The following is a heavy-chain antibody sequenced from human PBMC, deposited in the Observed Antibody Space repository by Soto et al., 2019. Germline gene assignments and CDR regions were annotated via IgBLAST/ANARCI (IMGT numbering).Heavy chain of an antibody. CDR1: GGSISSYY. Sequence: SETLSLTCTVSGGSISSYYWSWIRQPPGKGLEWIGYIYYSGSTNYNPSLKSRVTISVDTSKNQFSLKLSSVTAADTAVYYCAGLFPYLSSGYHIHYSGQATHVTVSS. V-gene: IGHV4-59*12. CDR2: IYYSGST. D-gene: IGHD3-22*01. J-gene: IGHJ4*02. CDR3: AGLFPYLSSGYHIHY.